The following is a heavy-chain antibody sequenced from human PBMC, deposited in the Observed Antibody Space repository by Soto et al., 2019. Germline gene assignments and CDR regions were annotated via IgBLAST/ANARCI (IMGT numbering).Heavy chain of an antibody. Sequence: PSETLSLTCTVSGDSISSGGYYWSWIRQHPGKGLEWIGYIYYSGSTYYNPSLKSRVIISVDTSKNQFSLKLSSVTAADTAVYYCARGSTVAAILSEYWGQGTLVTVSS. J-gene: IGHJ4*02. V-gene: IGHV4-31*03. D-gene: IGHD2-15*01. CDR2: IYYSGST. CDR1: GDSISSGGYY. CDR3: ARGSTVAAILSEY.